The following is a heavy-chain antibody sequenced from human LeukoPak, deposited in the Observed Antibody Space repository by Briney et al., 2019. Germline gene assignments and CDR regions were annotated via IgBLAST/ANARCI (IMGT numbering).Heavy chain of an antibody. CDR2: ISGSGGST. V-gene: IGHV3-23*01. CDR3: AKEPYSGSYYWFYFDY. D-gene: IGHD1-26*01. CDR1: GFTFSSYA. Sequence: PGGSLRLSCAASGFTFSSYAMSWVRQAPGKGLEWVSAISGSGGSTYYADSVKGRFTISRDNSKNTLYLQMNSLRAEDTVVYYCAKEPYSGSYYWFYFDYWGQGTLVTVSS. J-gene: IGHJ4*02.